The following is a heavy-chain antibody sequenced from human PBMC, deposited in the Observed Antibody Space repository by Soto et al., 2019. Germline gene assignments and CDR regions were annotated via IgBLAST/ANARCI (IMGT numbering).Heavy chain of an antibody. Sequence: GESLKISCAASGFTFSSYAMSWVRQAPGKGLEWVSAISGSGGSTYYADSVKGRFTISRDNSKNTLYLQMNSLRAEDTAVYYCAKSDSSSSGSYIAWGQGTLVTVSS. CDR2: ISGSGGST. D-gene: IGHD6-6*01. J-gene: IGHJ5*02. V-gene: IGHV3-23*01. CDR1: GFTFSSYA. CDR3: AKSDSSSSGSYIA.